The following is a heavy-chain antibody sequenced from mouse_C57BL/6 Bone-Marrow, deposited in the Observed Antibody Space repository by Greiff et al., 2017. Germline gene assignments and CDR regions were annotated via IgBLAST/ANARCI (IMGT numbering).Heavy chain of an antibody. CDR3: ARGRKLGRGYAVDY. J-gene: IGHJ4*01. D-gene: IGHD4-1*01. CDR2: INPSSGYT. CDR1: GYTFTSYT. V-gene: IGHV1-4*01. Sequence: QVQLQQSGAELARPGASVKMSCKASGYTFTSYTMHWVKQRPGQGLEWIGYINPSSGYTKYNQKFKDKATLTADKSSSTAYMQLSSLTSEDSAVYYCARGRKLGRGYAVDYGGRGTSVTVSS.